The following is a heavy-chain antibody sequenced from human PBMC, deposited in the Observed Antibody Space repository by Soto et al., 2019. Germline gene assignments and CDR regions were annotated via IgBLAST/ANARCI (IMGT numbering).Heavy chain of an antibody. V-gene: IGHV4-59*08. Sequence: PSETLSLTCTFSGGSISSYYWSWIRQPPGKGLEWIGYIYYSGSTNYNPSLKSRVTISVDTSKNQFSLKLSSVTAADTAVYYCARRWGDYFDYWGQGTLVTVSS. J-gene: IGHJ4*02. CDR1: GGSISSYY. CDR3: ARRWGDYFDY. D-gene: IGHD3-16*01. CDR2: IYYSGST.